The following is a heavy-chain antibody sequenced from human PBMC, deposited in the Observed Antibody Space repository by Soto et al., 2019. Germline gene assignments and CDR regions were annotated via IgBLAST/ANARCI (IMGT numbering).Heavy chain of an antibody. CDR1: GGSISSSSYY. V-gene: IGHV4-39*01. J-gene: IGHJ3*02. D-gene: IGHD1-1*01. CDR3: ARPTTGTTTGAFDI. Sequence: QLQLQESGPGLVKPSETLSLTCTVSGGSISSSSYYWGWIRQPPGKGLEWIGSIYYSGSTYYNPSLKSRVTISVDTSKNQFSLKLSSVTAADTAVYYCARPTTGTTTGAFDIWGQGTMVTVSS. CDR2: IYYSGST.